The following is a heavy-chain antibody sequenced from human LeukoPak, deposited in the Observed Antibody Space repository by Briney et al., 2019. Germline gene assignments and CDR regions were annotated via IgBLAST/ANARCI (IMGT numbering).Heavy chain of an antibody. CDR2: ISGSGGST. CDR3: ANALGMAYFDY. Sequence: GGSLRLSCAASGFTFSSYGMHWVRQAPGKGLEWVSAISGSGGSTYYADSVKGRFTISRDNSKNTLYLQMNSLRAEDTAVYYCANALGMAYFDYWGQGTLVTVSS. CDR1: GFTFSSYG. D-gene: IGHD1-14*01. J-gene: IGHJ4*02. V-gene: IGHV3-23*01.